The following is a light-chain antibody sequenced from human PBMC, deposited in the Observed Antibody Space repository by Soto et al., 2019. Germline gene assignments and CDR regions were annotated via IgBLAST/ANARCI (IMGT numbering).Light chain of an antibody. Sequence: SQPVTPGEAASIPCKSSQSLLHVNGHTSVEWYLQRPGQSPQLLIYVGSRRAPGVPDRFSGSGSGTYFTLRSGRVEAEEVGIYYCMQYLEPPWTFGQGTKVEIK. CDR1: QSLLHVNGHTS. J-gene: IGKJ1*01. CDR2: VGS. V-gene: IGKV2-28*01. CDR3: MQYLEPPWT.